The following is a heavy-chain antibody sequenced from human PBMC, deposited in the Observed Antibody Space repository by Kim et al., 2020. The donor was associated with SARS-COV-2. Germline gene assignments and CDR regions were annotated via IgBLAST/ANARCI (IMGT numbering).Heavy chain of an antibody. CDR2: INHSGST. CDR3: ARGTRQWLSRHYYYYMDV. CDR1: GGSFSGYY. D-gene: IGHD6-19*01. Sequence: SETLSLTCAVYGGSFSGYYWSWIRQPPGKGLEWIGEINHSGSTNYNPSLKSRVTISVDTSKNQFSLKLSSVTAAETAVYYCARGTRQWLSRHYYYYMDVWGKGNTVTVSS. J-gene: IGHJ6*03. V-gene: IGHV4-34*01.